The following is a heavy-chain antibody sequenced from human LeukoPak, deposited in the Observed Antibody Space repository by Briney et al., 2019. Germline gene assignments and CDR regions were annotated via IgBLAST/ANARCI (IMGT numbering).Heavy chain of an antibody. V-gene: IGHV4-59*12. CDR2: IYYSGST. CDR1: GGSISSYY. D-gene: IGHD3-22*01. CDR3: AREIVVVINAPDAFDI. J-gene: IGHJ3*02. Sequence: SETLSLTCTVSGGSISSYYWSWIRQPPGKGLEWIGYIYYSGSTNYNPSLKSRVTISVDTSKNQFSLKLRSVTAADTAVYYCAREIVVVINAPDAFDIWGQGTMVTVSS.